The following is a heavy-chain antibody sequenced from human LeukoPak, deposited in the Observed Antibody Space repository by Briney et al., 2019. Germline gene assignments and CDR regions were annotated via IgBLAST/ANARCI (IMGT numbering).Heavy chain of an antibody. CDR3: ARDSTAIGPGHDAFDI. CDR1: GFTFSSYA. Sequence: GGSLRLSCTASGFTFSSYAMSWVRQAPGKGLEWVSAISGSGGSTYYAGSLTGRFTISRDNAKNSLYLQMNSLRAEDTAVYYCARDSTAIGPGHDAFDIWGQGTMVTVSS. CDR2: ISGSGGST. J-gene: IGHJ3*02. V-gene: IGHV3-23*01. D-gene: IGHD5-18*01.